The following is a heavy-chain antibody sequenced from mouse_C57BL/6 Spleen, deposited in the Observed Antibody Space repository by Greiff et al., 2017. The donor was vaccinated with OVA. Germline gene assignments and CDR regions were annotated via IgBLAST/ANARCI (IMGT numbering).Heavy chain of an antibody. CDR2: ISGGGGNT. V-gene: IGHV5-9*01. D-gene: IGHD1-1*01. Sequence: EVQVVESGGGLVKPGGSLKLSCAASGFTFSSYTMSWVRQTPEKRLEWVATISGGGGNTYYPDSVKGRFTISRDNAKNTLYLQMSSLRSEDTALYYCARPITTVVATEYFDVWGTGTTVTVSS. J-gene: IGHJ1*03. CDR3: ARPITTVVATEYFDV. CDR1: GFTFSSYT.